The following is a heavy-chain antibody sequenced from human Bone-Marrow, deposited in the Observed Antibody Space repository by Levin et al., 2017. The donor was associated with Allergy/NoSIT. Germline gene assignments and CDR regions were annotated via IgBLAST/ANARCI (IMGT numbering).Heavy chain of an antibody. Sequence: PGGSLRLSCQASQMTFSGLAMGWVRQAPGKRLEWVSGISDPPDKSYYAESVKGRFAISRDNAKDSLFLQMNSLRVEDTAIYYCARDGWHYYSLDVWGRGTTVTVSS. CDR2: ISDPPDKS. D-gene: IGHD5-24*01. CDR1: QMTFSGLA. CDR3: ARDGWHYYSLDV. J-gene: IGHJ6*02. V-gene: IGHV3-23*01.